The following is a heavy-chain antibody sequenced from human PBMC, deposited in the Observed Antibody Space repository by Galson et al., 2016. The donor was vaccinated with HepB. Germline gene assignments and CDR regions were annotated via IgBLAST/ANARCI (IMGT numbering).Heavy chain of an antibody. CDR2: IDWDDDK. D-gene: IGHD2-21*02. CDR1: GFSLSTTGVR. Sequence: ALVKPTQTLPLTCTFSGFSLSTTGVRVSWIRQPPGKALEWLARIDWDDDKFYSISLRTRLSISKDTSKNQVVLTMTNMDPVDTATYYCARIGFGDSGTFFDYWGQGTLVTVSS. V-gene: IGHV2-70*04. CDR3: ARIGFGDSGTFFDY. J-gene: IGHJ4*02.